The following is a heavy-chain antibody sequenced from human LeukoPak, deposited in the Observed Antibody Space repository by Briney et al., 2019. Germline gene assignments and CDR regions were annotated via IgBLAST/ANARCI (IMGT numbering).Heavy chain of an antibody. V-gene: IGHV1-18*01. CDR1: GYTFTSYD. J-gene: IGHJ4*02. Sequence: ASVKVSCKASGYTFTSYDLNWVRQAPRQGLEWMGWISAYNGNTNYAQKLQGRVTMTTDTSTSTAYMELRSLRSDDTAVYYCARDSARDYDFWSGYHLPNYWGQGTLVTVSS. CDR2: ISAYNGNT. D-gene: IGHD3-3*01. CDR3: ARDSARDYDFWSGYHLPNY.